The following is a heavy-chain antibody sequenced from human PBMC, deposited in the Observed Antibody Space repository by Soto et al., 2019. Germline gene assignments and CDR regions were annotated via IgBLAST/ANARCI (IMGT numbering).Heavy chain of an antibody. CDR2: IYYSGST. CDR3: ARMAMVRGVVAYYYYGMDV. Sequence: PSETLSLTCTVSGGSVSSGSYYWSWIRQPPGKGREWIGYIYYSGSTNYNPSLKSRVTISVDTSKNQFSLKLSSVTAADTAVYYCARMAMVRGVVAYYYYGMDVWGQGTTVTVSS. V-gene: IGHV4-61*01. D-gene: IGHD3-10*01. CDR1: GGSVSSGSYY. J-gene: IGHJ6*02.